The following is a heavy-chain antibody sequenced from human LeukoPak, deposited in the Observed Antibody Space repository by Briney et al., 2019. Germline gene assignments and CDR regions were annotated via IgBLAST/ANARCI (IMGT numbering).Heavy chain of an antibody. Sequence: PGGSLRLSCAASGFTFSSYAMSWVRQAPGKGLEWVSAISGSGGSTYYADSVKGRFTISRDNSKNTLYLQMNSLRAEDTAVYYCAKDGYSYGYLDGMDVWGQGTTVTVSS. V-gene: IGHV3-23*01. J-gene: IGHJ6*02. CDR2: ISGSGGST. CDR1: GFTFSSYA. D-gene: IGHD5-18*01. CDR3: AKDGYSYGYLDGMDV.